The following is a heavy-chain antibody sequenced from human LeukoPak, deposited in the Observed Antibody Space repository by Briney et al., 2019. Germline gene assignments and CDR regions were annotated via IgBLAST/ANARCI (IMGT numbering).Heavy chain of an antibody. D-gene: IGHD6-6*01. CDR3: ARDSEYSTTPGGY. CDR2: ISGSGGNT. J-gene: IGHJ4*02. Sequence: GGSLRLSCAASGFTFSNYAMSWVRQAPGKGLEWVSAISGSGGNTYYADSVKGRFTISRDNSKNTLYVQMNSLRAEDTAVYYCARDSEYSTTPGGYWGQGTLVTVSS. CDR1: GFTFSNYA. V-gene: IGHV3-23*01.